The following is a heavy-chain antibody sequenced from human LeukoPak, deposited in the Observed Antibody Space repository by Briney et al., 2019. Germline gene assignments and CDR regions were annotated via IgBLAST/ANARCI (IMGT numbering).Heavy chain of an antibody. CDR1: GYTFTSYG. V-gene: IGHV1-18*01. J-gene: IGHJ3*02. CDR2: ISAYNGNT. Sequence: ASVNVSCKASGYTFTSYGISWVRQAPGQGLEWMGWISAYNGNTNYAQKLQGRVTMTTDTSTSTAYMELRSLRSDDTAVYYCARVLTPGHAFDIWGQGTMVTVSS. D-gene: IGHD3-10*01. CDR3: ARVLTPGHAFDI.